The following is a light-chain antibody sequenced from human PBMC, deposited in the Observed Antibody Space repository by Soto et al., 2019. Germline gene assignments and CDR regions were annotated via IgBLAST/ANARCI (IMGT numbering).Light chain of an antibody. Sequence: QAVVTQSPSASASLGASVRLTCTLSSGHSTYSIAWHQQQPEKGPRFLMNLNSDGSLSKGDGIPDRFSGSTSGAERYLTISSLQSEDEADYYCQTWGPGFRVFGGGTKVTVL. CDR1: SGHSTYS. CDR3: QTWGPGFRV. J-gene: IGLJ2*01. CDR2: LNSDGSL. V-gene: IGLV4-69*01.